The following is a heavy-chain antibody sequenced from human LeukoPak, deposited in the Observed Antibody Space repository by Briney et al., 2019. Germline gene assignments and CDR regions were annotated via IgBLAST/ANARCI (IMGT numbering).Heavy chain of an antibody. D-gene: IGHD3-10*01. V-gene: IGHV1-3*01. CDR1: GYTFTSYA. CDR2: INAGNSNT. J-gene: IGHJ5*02. Sequence: ASVKVSGKASGYTFTSYAMHWVRQAPGQRLEWMGWINAGNSNTKYSQKFQGRVTINRDTSASTAYMELSSLRSEDTAVYYCAREADYYGSGSYCSLGFDPWGQGTLVTVSS. CDR3: AREADYYGSGSYCSLGFDP.